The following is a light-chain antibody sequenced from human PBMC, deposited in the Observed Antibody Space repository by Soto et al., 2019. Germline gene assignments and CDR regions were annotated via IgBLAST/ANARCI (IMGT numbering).Light chain of an antibody. J-gene: IGKJ5*01. Sequence: EVVLTQAPVTLSLSPGDSATLSCRASQSFRGLLAWYQQKPGQAPRLLIYDAYNRATGIPHRFSGSGSGTDFTLTISRLEPEDSAVYYCQQRHMWHITFGQGTRLEIK. CDR1: QSFRGL. CDR3: QQRHMWHIT. CDR2: DAY. V-gene: IGKV3-11*01.